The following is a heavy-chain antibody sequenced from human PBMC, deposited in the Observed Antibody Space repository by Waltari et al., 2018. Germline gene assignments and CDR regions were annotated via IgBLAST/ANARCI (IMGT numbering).Heavy chain of an antibody. J-gene: IGHJ6*03. CDR3: ARGIGVGNYYYYYMDV. Sequence: QVQLVQSGAEVKKPGSSVKVSCKASGGTFSSYAIRWVRQAPGQGLEWLGGIIPIFGTANYAQKFQGRVTITADESTSTAYMELSSLRSEDTAVYYCARGIGVGNYYYYYMDVWGKGTTVTVSS. CDR1: GGTFSSYA. V-gene: IGHV1-69*01. CDR2: IIPIFGTA. D-gene: IGHD3-3*01.